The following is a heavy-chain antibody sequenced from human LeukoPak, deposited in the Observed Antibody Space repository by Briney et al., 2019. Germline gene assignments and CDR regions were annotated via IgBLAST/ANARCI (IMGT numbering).Heavy chain of an antibody. J-gene: IGHJ4*02. D-gene: IGHD6-19*01. CDR1: GFTFSSYW. Sequence: GGSLRLSCAASGFTFSSYWLHWVRQVPGRGLVWVSRIEYDGSSTGYADSVKGRFTISRDNAKNTPYLQMNSLRAEDTAVYYCAREGVAGALDYWGQGTLVTVSS. V-gene: IGHV3-74*01. CDR2: IEYDGSST. CDR3: AREGVAGALDY.